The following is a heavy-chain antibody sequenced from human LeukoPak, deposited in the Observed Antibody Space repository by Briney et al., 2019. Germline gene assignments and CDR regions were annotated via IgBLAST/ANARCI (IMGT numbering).Heavy chain of an antibody. J-gene: IGHJ5*02. CDR3: ARVRRSSSWYDWFDP. D-gene: IGHD6-13*01. Sequence: SETLSLTCAVYGGSFSGYYWSWIRQPPGKGLEWIGEINHSGSTNYNPSLKSRVTISVDTSKNQFSLKLSSVTAADAAVYYCARVRRSSSWYDWFDPWGQGTLVTVSS. CDR1: GGSFSGYY. V-gene: IGHV4-34*01. CDR2: INHSGST.